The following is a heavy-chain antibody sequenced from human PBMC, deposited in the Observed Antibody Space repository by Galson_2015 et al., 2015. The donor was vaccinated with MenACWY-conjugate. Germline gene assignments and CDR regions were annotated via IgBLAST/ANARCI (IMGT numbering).Heavy chain of an antibody. CDR3: ARWVAVKMIEY. CDR1: GASISTAY. V-gene: IGHV4-59*01. Sequence: SLSFTCRVSGASISTAYCSWIRQPPGEGLEWIGYINYSGSTKYNPSLKTRITMSLDTSENQFSLRLSSVISADTAEYYCARWVAVKMIEYCGQGTLVTVSS. J-gene: IGHJ4*02. CDR2: INYSGST. D-gene: IGHD6-19*01.